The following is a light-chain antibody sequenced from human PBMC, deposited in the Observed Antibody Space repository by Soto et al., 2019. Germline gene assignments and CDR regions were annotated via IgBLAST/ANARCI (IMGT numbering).Light chain of an antibody. J-gene: IGKJ2*01. Sequence: DIQMTQSPSPLPPSVGARVTVTSQMSQNISRSLSWYHESPGKAPKLLITDASHLEPGVPSRFSGRGDGTHFSLTITSLQPEDIGRFYCHQYDDVPYTFGQGTSLQI. V-gene: IGKV1-33*01. CDR3: HQYDDVPYT. CDR2: DAS. CDR1: QNISRS.